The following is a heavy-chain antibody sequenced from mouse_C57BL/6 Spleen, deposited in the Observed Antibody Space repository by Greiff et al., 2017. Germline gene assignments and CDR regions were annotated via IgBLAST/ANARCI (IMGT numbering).Heavy chain of an antibody. D-gene: IGHD4-1*01. J-gene: IGHJ4*01. V-gene: IGHV1-15*01. CDR2: IDPETGGT. CDR1: GYTFTDYE. CDR3: TRPNWDGYYAMDY. Sequence: QVQLQQSGAELVRPGASVTLSCKASGYTFTDYEMHWVKQTPVHGLEWIGAIDPETGGTAYNQKFKGKAILTADKSSSTAYMELRSLRSEDSAVYYCTRPNWDGYYAMDYWGQGTSVTVSS.